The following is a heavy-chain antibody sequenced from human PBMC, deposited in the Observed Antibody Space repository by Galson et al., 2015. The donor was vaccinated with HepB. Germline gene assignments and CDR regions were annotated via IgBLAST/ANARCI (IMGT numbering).Heavy chain of an antibody. D-gene: IGHD3-3*01. J-gene: IGHJ6*03. Sequence: SVKVSCKASGGTFSSYAISWVRQAPGQGLEWMGGIIPIFGTANYAQKFQGRVTITADESTSTAYMELSSLRSEDTAVYYCARGYDLWSGDYYYYMDVWGKGTTVTVSS. CDR3: ARGYDLWSGDYYYYMDV. CDR2: IIPIFGTA. CDR1: GGTFSSYA. V-gene: IGHV1-69*13.